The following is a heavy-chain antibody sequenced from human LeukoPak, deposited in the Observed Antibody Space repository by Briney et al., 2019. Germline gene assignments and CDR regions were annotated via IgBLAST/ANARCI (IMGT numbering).Heavy chain of an antibody. CDR3: ARDGTSYYYDSSGSIPFGP. CDR1: GYTFTGYY. CDR2: ISAYNGNT. D-gene: IGHD3-22*01. V-gene: IGHV1-18*04. Sequence: GASVKVSCKASGYTFTGYYMHWVRQAPGQGLEWMGWISAYNGNTNYAQKLQGRVTMTTDTSTSTAYMELRSLRSDDTAVYYCARDGTSYYYDSSGSIPFGPWGQGTLVTVSS. J-gene: IGHJ5*02.